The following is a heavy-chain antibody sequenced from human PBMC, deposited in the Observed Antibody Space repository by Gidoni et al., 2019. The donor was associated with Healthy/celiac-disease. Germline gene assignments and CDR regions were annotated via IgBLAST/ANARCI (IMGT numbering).Heavy chain of an antibody. D-gene: IGHD6-13*01. Sequence: QLQLQEWGRGLVKPSETRSLTGTVSGGAISSSSYYRGWIRQPPGKGLEWIGSIYYGGSTYYNPSPTSRVPISVDTSKTQFSLKLSPVTAAAPAVYYCASPRSEGMAAAGRPDYSYYYYMVFWGKGTSFTVSS. V-gene: IGHV4-39*01. J-gene: IGHJ6*03. CDR2: IYYGGST. CDR1: GGAISSSSYY. CDR3: ASPRSEGMAAAGRPDYSYYYYMVF.